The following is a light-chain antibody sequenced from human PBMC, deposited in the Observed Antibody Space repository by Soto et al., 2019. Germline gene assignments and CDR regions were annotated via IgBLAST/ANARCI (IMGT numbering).Light chain of an antibody. V-gene: IGKV3-20*01. CDR3: QQYGSSPGWT. CDR2: GAS. Sequence: EIVLTQSPATLSLSPGDRARLSCRASQSISSYLAWYQQKPGQAPRLLIYGASNRATGIPDRFSGSGSGTDFTLTISRLEPEDFAVYYCQQYGSSPGWTFGQGTKVDIK. CDR1: QSISSY. J-gene: IGKJ1*01.